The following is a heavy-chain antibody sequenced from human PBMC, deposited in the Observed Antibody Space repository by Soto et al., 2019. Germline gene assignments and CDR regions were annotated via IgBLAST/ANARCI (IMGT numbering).Heavy chain of an antibody. V-gene: IGHV3-30-3*01. Sequence: GGSLRLSCAASGFTFSSYAMHWVRQAPGKGLEWVAVISYDGSNKYYADSVKGRFTISRDNSNNKLYLQMNSLRAEDTAVYYCARVKDCSGGSCYSLISTKYYYYYYGMDVWGQGTTVTVSS. J-gene: IGHJ6*02. CDR2: ISYDGSNK. CDR3: ARVKDCSGGSCYSLISTKYYYYYYGMDV. CDR1: GFTFSSYA. D-gene: IGHD2-15*01.